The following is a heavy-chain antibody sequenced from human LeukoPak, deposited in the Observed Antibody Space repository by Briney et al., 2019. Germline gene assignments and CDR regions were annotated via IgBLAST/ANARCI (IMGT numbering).Heavy chain of an antibody. CDR1: GGSFSGYY. V-gene: IGHV4-34*01. CDR3: ARARPGRRYYFDY. Sequence: SETLSLTCAVYGGSFSGYYWSWIRQPPGKGLEWIGEINHSGSTNYNPSLKSRVTISVDTSKNQFSLKLSSVTAADTAVYYCARARPGRRYYFDYWGQGTLVTVSS. J-gene: IGHJ4*02. D-gene: IGHD3-10*01. CDR2: INHSGST.